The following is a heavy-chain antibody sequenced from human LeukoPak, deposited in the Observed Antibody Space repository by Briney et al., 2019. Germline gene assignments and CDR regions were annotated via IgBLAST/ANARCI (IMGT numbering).Heavy chain of an antibody. J-gene: IGHJ4*02. V-gene: IGHV4-39*01. CDR2: IYYSGST. D-gene: IGHD6-19*01. CDR1: GGSISSSSYY. CDR3: ARPSFSGWSYFDY. Sequence: SETLSLTCTVSGGSISSSSYYWGWIRQPPGKGLEWIGSIYYSGSTYYNPSLKSRVTISVDTSKNQFSLKLSSVTAADTAVYYCARPSFSGWSYFDYWGQGTLVTVSS.